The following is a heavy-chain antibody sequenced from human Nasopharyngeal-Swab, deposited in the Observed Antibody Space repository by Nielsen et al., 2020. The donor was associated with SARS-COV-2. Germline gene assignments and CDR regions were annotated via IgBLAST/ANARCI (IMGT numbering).Heavy chain of an antibody. CDR1: GGSFSGYY. CDR2: INHSGST. J-gene: IGHJ4*02. D-gene: IGHD3-22*01. Sequence: SETLSLTCAVYGGSFSGYYWSWIRQPPGKGLEWIGEINHSGSTNYNPSLKSRVTISVDTSKNQFLLKLSSVTAADTAVYYCARGRGDSSGYYRLFDYWGQGTLVTVSS. V-gene: IGHV4-34*01. CDR3: ARGRGDSSGYYRLFDY.